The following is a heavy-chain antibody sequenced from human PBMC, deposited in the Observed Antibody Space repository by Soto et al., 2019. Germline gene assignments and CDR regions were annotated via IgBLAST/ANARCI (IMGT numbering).Heavy chain of an antibody. CDR3: ARANYGSGSYLYYYYGMDV. D-gene: IGHD3-10*01. J-gene: IGHJ6*02. V-gene: IGHV1-8*01. Sequence: ASVKVSCKASGYTFTSYDINWVRQATGQGLEWMGWMNPNSGNTGYAQKFQGRVTMTRNTSISTAYMELSSLRSEDTAVYYCARANYGSGSYLYYYYGMDVWAQGTTVTVSS. CDR2: MNPNSGNT. CDR1: GYTFTSYD.